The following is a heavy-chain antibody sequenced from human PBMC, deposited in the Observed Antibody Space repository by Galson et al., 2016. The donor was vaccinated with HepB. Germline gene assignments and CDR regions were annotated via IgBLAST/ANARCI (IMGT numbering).Heavy chain of an antibody. Sequence: SVKVSCKASGGIFSSHDISWVRQAPGQGLEWLGGIIPIFRTPNYAQKFQGRVTITADESTSTAYMELSSLSAADTALYYCANSYCTGTACYRWHFRGQGTLVTVSP. J-gene: IGHJ4*02. D-gene: IGHD2-8*02. CDR1: GGIFSSHD. CDR2: IIPIFRTP. CDR3: ANSYCTGTACYRWHF. V-gene: IGHV1-69*13.